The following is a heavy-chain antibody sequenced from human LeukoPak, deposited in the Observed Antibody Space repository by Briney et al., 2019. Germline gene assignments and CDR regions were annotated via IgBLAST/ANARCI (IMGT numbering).Heavy chain of an antibody. CDR2: IKQDGSEK. CDR3: SRDPRHNDY. J-gene: IGHJ4*02. CDR1: GFTFSSYW. V-gene: IGHV3-7*03. Sequence: GGSLRLSCAASGFTFSSYWMSWVRQAPGKGLEWVANIKQDGSEKYYVDSVKGRFTISRDNAKNSLYLHMNSLTVEDTDVYYCSRDPRHNDYWGQGTLVTVSS.